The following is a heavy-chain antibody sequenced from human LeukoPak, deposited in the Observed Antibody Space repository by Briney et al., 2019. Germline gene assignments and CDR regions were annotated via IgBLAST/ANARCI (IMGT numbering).Heavy chain of an antibody. D-gene: IGHD3-10*01. Sequence: EASETLSLTCAVYGGSFSGYYWSWIRQPPGKGLEWIGEINHSGSTNYNPSLKSRVTISVDTSKNQFSLKLSSVTAADTAVYYCARRKRMVRGAMAYWGQGTLVTVSS. CDR3: ARRKRMVRGAMAY. J-gene: IGHJ4*02. CDR2: INHSGST. CDR1: GGSFSGYY. V-gene: IGHV4-34*01.